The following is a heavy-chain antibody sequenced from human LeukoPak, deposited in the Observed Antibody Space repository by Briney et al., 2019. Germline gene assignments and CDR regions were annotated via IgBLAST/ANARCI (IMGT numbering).Heavy chain of an antibody. CDR3: AREWGFHFDY. Sequence: GSLRLSCVASGFTFSGSWMHWVRQAPGKGLAWVSRISSDGSATTYADSVRGRFTIYRDNAKNTLYLQMSSLRADDTAVYYCAREWGFHFDYWGQGTLVTVSS. V-gene: IGHV3-74*01. D-gene: IGHD3-16*01. J-gene: IGHJ4*02. CDR1: GFTFSGSW. CDR2: ISSDGSAT.